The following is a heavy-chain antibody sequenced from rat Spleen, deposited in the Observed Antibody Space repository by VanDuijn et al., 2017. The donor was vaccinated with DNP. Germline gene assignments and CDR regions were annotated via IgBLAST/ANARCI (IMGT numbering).Heavy chain of an antibody. V-gene: IGHV5-25*01. D-gene: IGHD1-4*01. Sequence: EVQLVESGGGLVQPGRSLKLSCTASGFSFRNYYMAWVRQAPKKGLEWVAIISHSDDVTYYPDSVKGRFTIPRDIAKSTLYLQLDSLKSEDTATYYCATSPGPNWFAYWGQGTLVTVSS. J-gene: IGHJ3*01. CDR2: ISHSDDVT. CDR3: ATSPGPNWFAY. CDR1: GFSFRNYY.